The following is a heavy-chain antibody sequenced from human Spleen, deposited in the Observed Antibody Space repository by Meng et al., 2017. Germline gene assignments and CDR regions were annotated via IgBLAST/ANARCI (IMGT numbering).Heavy chain of an antibody. CDR1: GGSFIYYY. CDR2: TNHSGST. D-gene: IGHD4-11*01. Sequence: AVLLQPSATLSLSCVVSGGSFIYYYWSWIRQPPGKWVEWIEETNHSGSTNYNPSLENRANISVDTCQNNLSLKLSSLTAADSAVCYRARGQTTMAHDFDYWGQGNLVTVSS. CDR3: ARGQTTMAHDFDY. J-gene: IGHJ4*02. V-gene: IGHV4-34*01.